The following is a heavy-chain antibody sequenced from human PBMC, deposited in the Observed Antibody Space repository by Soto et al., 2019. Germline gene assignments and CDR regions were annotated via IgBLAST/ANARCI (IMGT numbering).Heavy chain of an antibody. Sequence: QVQLVESGGGVVQPGRSLRLSCAASGFTFSSYAMHWVRQAPGKGLEWVAVISYDGSNKYYADSVKGRFTISRDNSKNTLYQQMNSLRAEDTAVYYCARVLPDCSGGSCYSGGDYWGQGTLVTVSS. CDR1: GFTFSSYA. J-gene: IGHJ4*02. CDR2: ISYDGSNK. D-gene: IGHD2-15*01. CDR3: ARVLPDCSGGSCYSGGDY. V-gene: IGHV3-30-3*01.